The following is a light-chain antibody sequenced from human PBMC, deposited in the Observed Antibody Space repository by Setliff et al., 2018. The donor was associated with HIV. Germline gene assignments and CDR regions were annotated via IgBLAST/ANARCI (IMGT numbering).Light chain of an antibody. CDR1: SSDVGLYNF. J-gene: IGLJ1*01. Sequence: QSVLTQPASVSGSPGQSITISCTGTSSDVGLYNFVSWYQQHPGKVPKLIIYDVTNRPSGISHRCSGAKSGNTASLTISGLQADDEADYYCSSFRTSRKFVFGTGTKVTVL. CDR2: DVT. V-gene: IGLV2-14*01. CDR3: SSFRTSRKFV.